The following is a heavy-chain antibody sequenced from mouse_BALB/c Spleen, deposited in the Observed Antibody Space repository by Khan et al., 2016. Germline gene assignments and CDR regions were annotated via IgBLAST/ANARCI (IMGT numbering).Heavy chain of an antibody. CDR3: ARSDGFTY. J-gene: IGHJ3*01. Sequence: EVELVESGPGLVKPSQSLSLTCTVTGYSITSDYAWNWIRQFPGNQLEWIGYIRYSGSPSYNPSLKSRISITRHTSKNQSFLQLNSVTTEDTATYYCARSDGFTYWGQGTLVTVSA. CDR1: GYSITSDYA. CDR2: IRYSGSP. V-gene: IGHV3-2*02.